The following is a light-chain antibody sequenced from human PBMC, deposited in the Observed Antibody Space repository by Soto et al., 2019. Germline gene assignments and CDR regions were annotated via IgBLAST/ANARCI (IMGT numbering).Light chain of an antibody. CDR1: QSVSSD. V-gene: IGKV3-15*01. J-gene: IGKJ4*01. CDR3: QQNNKWPPVT. Sequence: EIVMTQSPATVSVSPGEGVTLSCRASQSVSSDLAWYQQKPGQAPRLLIYGASTRASGVPARSSGSGSGTEFTLTISSLQSEDFAFYYCQQNNKWPPVTFGGGTKVEIK. CDR2: GAS.